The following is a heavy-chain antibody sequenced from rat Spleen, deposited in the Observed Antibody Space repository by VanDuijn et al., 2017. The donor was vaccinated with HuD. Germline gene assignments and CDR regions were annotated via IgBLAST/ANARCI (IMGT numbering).Heavy chain of an antibody. J-gene: IGHJ2*01. D-gene: IGHD1-9*01. CDR1: GFTFSDYY. V-gene: IGHV5-22*01. CDR2: ISYEGSSP. CDR3: ARHNTYYGYYYFDY. Sequence: EVQLVESDGGLVQPGRSLKLSCAASGFTFSDYYMAWVRQAPTKGLEWVATISYEGSSPYYGDSVKGRFTISRDNAKSTLYLQMNSLRSEDTATYFCARHNTYYGYYYFDYWGQGVMVTVSS.